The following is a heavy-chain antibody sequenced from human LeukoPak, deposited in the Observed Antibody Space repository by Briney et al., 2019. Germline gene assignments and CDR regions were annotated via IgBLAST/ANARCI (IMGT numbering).Heavy chain of an antibody. CDR3: AKTDGYCSSTSCFNDAFDI. CDR1: GGTFSSYA. V-gene: IGHV1-69*04. Sequence: ASVKVSCKASGGTFSSYAISWVRQAPGQGLEWMGRIIPILGIANYAQKFQGRVTITADKSTSTAYMELSSLRSEDTAVYYCAKTDGYCSSTSCFNDAFDIWGQGTMVTVSA. D-gene: IGHD2-2*01. CDR2: IIPILGIA. J-gene: IGHJ3*02.